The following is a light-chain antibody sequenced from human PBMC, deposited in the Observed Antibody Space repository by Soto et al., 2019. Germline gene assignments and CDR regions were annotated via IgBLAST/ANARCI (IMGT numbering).Light chain of an antibody. Sequence: EIVVTQSPATLSVSPGERATLSCRASQSVSTNLAWYQQKPGQAPRLLIYGPSTRASGVPARFSGSGYGREFTLTISSLQSEDYAVYYCHQYNDWPPAFGQGTKVDIK. V-gene: IGKV3-15*01. CDR2: GPS. CDR3: HQYNDWPPA. J-gene: IGKJ1*01. CDR1: QSVSTN.